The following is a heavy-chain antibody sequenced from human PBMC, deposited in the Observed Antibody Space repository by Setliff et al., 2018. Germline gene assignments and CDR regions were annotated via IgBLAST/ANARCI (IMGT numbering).Heavy chain of an antibody. Sequence: PSETLSLTCAVYGESFSGHYWSWIRQPPGKGLEWIGEINHSGSTNYNPSLKSRVTISVDTSKNQFSLKLSSVAAADTAVYYCARHENDYGDYDDAFDIWGQGTMVTVSS. CDR1: GESFSGHY. V-gene: IGHV4-34*01. D-gene: IGHD4-17*01. CDR3: ARHENDYGDYDDAFDI. CDR2: INHSGST. J-gene: IGHJ3*02.